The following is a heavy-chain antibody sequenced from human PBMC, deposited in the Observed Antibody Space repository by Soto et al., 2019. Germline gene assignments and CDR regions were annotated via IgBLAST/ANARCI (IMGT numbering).Heavy chain of an antibody. D-gene: IGHD3-22*01. CDR1: GDSVSSNSAS. CDR2: TYYRSTWYN. Sequence: SQTLSLTCAISGDSVSSNSASWNWIRQSPSRGLEWLGRTYYRSTWYNDYGESVISRISVNPDTSKNQFSLQLNSVTPEDTAVYYCARGRYDSSGSYYGFDYWGQGTLVTVSS. CDR3: ARGRYDSSGSYYGFDY. V-gene: IGHV6-1*01. J-gene: IGHJ4*02.